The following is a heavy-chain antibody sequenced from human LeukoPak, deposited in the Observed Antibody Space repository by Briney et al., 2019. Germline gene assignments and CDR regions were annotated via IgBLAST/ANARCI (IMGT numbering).Heavy chain of an antibody. J-gene: IGHJ4*02. CDR3: ARDRSADWVSDY. CDR2: INPNSGDT. Sequence: ASVKVSCKASGYSFTAYYMHWVRQAPGQGLEWMGRINPNSGDTNYAQKFQGRVTMTRDTSISTAYMELARLTSDDTAVYYCARDRSADWVSDYWGQGALVTVSS. V-gene: IGHV1-2*06. CDR1: GYSFTAYY. D-gene: IGHD3-9*01.